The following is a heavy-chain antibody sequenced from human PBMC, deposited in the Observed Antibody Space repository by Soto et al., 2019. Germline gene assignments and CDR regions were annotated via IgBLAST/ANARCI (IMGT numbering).Heavy chain of an antibody. Sequence: SETLSLTCSPSGGALSSPICHRGWIRSPPGKGLCWIRSIYHSANNYYNSSLQSRVSIFVGKTRNQFSLNLNSVTDADPVVYFCARLPDITTFRRDYWGQGTLVTVAS. J-gene: IGHJ4*02. CDR3: ARLPDITTFRRDY. V-gene: IGHV4-39*01. CDR2: IYHSANN. CDR1: GGALSSPICH. D-gene: IGHD1-1*01.